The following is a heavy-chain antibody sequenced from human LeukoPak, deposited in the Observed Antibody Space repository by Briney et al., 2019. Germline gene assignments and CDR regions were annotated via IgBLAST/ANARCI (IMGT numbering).Heavy chain of an antibody. Sequence: PSETLSLTCAVYGGSFSGYYWSWICQPPGTGMEWNGEINHSGSTNYSPSLKSRVTISVDTSKNQFSLKLSSVTAADTAVYYCASSYSGYYRKAFDYWGQGTLVTVSS. J-gene: IGHJ4*02. CDR2: INHSGST. V-gene: IGHV4-34*01. CDR1: GGSFSGYY. CDR3: ASSYSGYYRKAFDY. D-gene: IGHD3-22*01.